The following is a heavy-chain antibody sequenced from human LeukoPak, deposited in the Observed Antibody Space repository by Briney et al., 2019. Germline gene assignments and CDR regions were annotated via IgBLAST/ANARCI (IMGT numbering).Heavy chain of an antibody. V-gene: IGHV3-74*01. Sequence: GGSLRLSCAASGFTLSGYWMHWVRQAPGEGLVWVSRMNSDGTITTYPDSVRGRFTISRDNAKNTLYLQMSSLRAEDTAVYYCARYVVASACFDSWGQGTPVTVSS. D-gene: IGHD2-21*01. CDR1: GFTLSGYW. J-gene: IGHJ4*02. CDR2: MNSDGTIT. CDR3: ARYVVASACFDS.